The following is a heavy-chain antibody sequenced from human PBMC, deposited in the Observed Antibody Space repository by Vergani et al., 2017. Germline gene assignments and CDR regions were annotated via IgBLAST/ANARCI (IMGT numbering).Heavy chain of an antibody. D-gene: IGHD2-15*01. CDR3: ARRAPRGYCSGGGCSGYYYYMAV. V-gene: IGHV4-34*01. CDR1: GGSFSGYY. Sequence: QVQLQQWGAGLLKPSETLSLTCAVYGGSFSGYYWSWSRQPPGKGLEWIGEINHSGSINYNPSLKSRVTISVDTSKNQFSLKLSSVTAADTAVYYCARRAPRGYCSGGGCSGYYYYMAVWGKESTVTV. CDR2: INHSGSI. J-gene: IGHJ6*03.